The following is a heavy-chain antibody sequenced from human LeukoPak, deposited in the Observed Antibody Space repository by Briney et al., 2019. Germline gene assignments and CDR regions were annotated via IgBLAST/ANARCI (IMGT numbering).Heavy chain of an antibody. CDR1: GYTFTGYY. CDR2: INPNSGGT. J-gene: IGHJ5*02. D-gene: IGHD3-3*01. V-gene: IGHV1-2*02. Sequence: ASVKVSCKASGYTFTGYYMHWVRQAPGQGLEWMGWINPNSGGTNYAQKFQGRVTMTRDTSISTAYMELSRLRSDDTAVYYCARTYYDFLRGYFAYNWFDPWGQGTLVTGSS. CDR3: ARTYYDFLRGYFAYNWFDP.